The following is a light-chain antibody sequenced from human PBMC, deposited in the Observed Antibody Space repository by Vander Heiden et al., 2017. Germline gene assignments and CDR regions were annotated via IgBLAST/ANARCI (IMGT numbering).Light chain of an antibody. Sequence: QSALTPPASVSGSPGQSITISCTGTSSDVGSYNLASWYQQHPGKAPKLMIYEVSKRPSGVSNRFSGSKSGNTASLTISGLQAEDEADYYCCSYAGSSTLVFGGGTKLTVL. CDR2: EVS. CDR3: CSYAGSSTLV. J-gene: IGLJ2*01. V-gene: IGLV2-23*02. CDR1: SSDVGSYNL.